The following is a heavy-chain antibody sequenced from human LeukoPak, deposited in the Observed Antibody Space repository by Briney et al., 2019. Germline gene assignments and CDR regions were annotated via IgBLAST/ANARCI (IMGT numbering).Heavy chain of an antibody. CDR3: ARGDCSSTICYSPMDV. D-gene: IGHD2-2*01. V-gene: IGHV4-4*07. Sequence: SETLSLTCTVSGGSISSYYWSWIRQPAGKGLEWIGRIYTSGSTNYNPSLKSRVTMSVDTSKNQFSLKLSSVTAADTAVYYCARGDCSSTICYSPMDVWGKGTTVTVSS. CDR2: IYTSGST. CDR1: GGSISSYY. J-gene: IGHJ6*03.